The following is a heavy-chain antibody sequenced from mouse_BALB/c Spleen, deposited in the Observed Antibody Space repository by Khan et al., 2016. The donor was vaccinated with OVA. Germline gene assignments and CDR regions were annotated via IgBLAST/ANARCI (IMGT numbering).Heavy chain of an antibody. V-gene: IGHV3-2*02. Sequence: EVQLQQPGPGLVKPSQSLSLTCTVTGYSITSEYTWNWIRQFPGNKMEWMGFISYSGNTRYNQSLKSRISITRDTSKNQFFLQLNSVTSEDTATYYCTRKDYYDCDPFPYWGQGTLVTVSA. CDR1: GYSITSEYT. J-gene: IGHJ3*01. CDR2: ISYSGNT. D-gene: IGHD2-4*01. CDR3: TRKDYYDCDPFPY.